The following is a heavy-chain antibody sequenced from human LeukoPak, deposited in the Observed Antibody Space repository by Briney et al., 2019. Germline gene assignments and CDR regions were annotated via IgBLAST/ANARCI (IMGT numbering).Heavy chain of an antibody. Sequence: GGSLRLSCAVSGFTFSDYYMSWIRQAPGKGLEWVSYIGTSETATSYADSVKGRFTISRDNAKNSLYLQMNSLRAEDTAVYYCARVGTIAAAGSNDYWGQGTLVTVSS. CDR3: ARVGTIAAAGSNDY. J-gene: IGHJ4*02. CDR1: GFTFSDYY. CDR2: IGTSETAT. D-gene: IGHD6-13*01. V-gene: IGHV3-11*01.